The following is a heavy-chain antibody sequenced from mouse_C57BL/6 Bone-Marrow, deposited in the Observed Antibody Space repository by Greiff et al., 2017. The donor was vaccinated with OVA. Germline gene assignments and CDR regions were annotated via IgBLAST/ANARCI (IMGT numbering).Heavy chain of an antibody. J-gene: IGHJ4*01. CDR1: GYSITSGYY. V-gene: IGHV3-6*01. CDR3: ASTTVVDYYAMDY. D-gene: IGHD1-1*01. CDR2: ISYDGSN. Sequence: EVQLQESGPGLVKPSQSLSLTCSVTGYSITSGYYWNWLRQFPGNKLEWMGYISYDGSNNYNPSLKNRISITRDTSKNQFFLKLNSVTTEDTATYYCASTTVVDYYAMDYWGQGTSVTVSS.